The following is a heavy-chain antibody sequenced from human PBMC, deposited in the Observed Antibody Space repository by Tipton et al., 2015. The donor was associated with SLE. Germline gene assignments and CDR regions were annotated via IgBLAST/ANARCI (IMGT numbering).Heavy chain of an antibody. CDR1: GFTFSSYA. Sequence: GSLRLSCAASGFTFSSYAMSWVRQAPGKGLEWVARISGSGGSTYYADSVKGRFTISRDNSKNTLYLQMNSLRAEDTAVYYCARGGSYSPFDYWGQGTLVTVSS. V-gene: IGHV3-23*01. D-gene: IGHD1-26*01. CDR2: ISGSGGST. J-gene: IGHJ4*02. CDR3: ARGGSYSPFDY.